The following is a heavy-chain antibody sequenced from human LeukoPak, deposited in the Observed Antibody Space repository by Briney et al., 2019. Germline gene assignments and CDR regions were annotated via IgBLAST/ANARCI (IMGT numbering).Heavy chain of an antibody. CDR1: GFTFSSYA. J-gene: IGHJ4*02. D-gene: IGHD2-2*01. V-gene: IGHV3-30-3*01. Sequence: PGGFLRLSCAASGFTFSSYAMHWVRQAPGKGLEWVAVISSDGNNKYYADSVKGRFTISRDNSKNTLYLQMNSLRAEDTAVYYCARDEYLWVVIQLGLFDYWGQGTLVTVSS. CDR2: ISSDGNNK. CDR3: ARDEYLWVVIQLGLFDY.